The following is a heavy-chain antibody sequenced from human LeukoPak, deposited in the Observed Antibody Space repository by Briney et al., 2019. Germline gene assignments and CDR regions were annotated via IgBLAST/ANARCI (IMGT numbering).Heavy chain of an antibody. CDR3: ARGGGASGYYPDY. CDR1: GGSVSSGSYY. CDR2: IYYSGST. J-gene: IGHJ4*02. D-gene: IGHD3-22*01. Sequence: PSETLSLTCTVSGGSVSSGSYYWSWIRQPPGKGLEWIGYIYYSGSTNYNPSLKSRVTISVDTSKNQFSLKLSSVTAADTAVYYCARGGGASGYYPDYWGQGTLVTVSS. V-gene: IGHV4-61*01.